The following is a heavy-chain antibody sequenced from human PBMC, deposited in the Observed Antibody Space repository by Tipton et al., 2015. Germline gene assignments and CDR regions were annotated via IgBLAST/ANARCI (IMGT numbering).Heavy chain of an antibody. CDR3: AESSAYYSFFDD. V-gene: IGHV4-59*01. CDR1: GGSISSYY. J-gene: IGHJ4*02. CDR2: ISYTGNT. D-gene: IGHD3-22*01. Sequence: TLSLTCTVSGGSISSYYWTWIRQAPGKGLEWIGYISYTGNTNYNPSLRSRLTISVDTSNSQFSLELTSVTAADSAVYFCAESSAYYSFFDDWGQGTLVTVSS.